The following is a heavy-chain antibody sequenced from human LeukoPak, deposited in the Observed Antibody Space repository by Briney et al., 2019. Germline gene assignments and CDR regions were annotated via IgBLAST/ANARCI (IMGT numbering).Heavy chain of an antibody. CDR1: GGSISSYY. CDR3: ARDVDYYDSSGYWYNWFDP. J-gene: IGHJ5*02. Sequence: SVTLSLTCAVSGGSISSYYWSWIREPPGKGLEWIGYIYYSGSTNYNPSLKSRVTISVDTSKNQFSLKLSSVTAADTALYYCARDVDYYDSSGYWYNWFDPWGQGTLVTVSS. V-gene: IGHV4-59*01. CDR2: IYYSGST. D-gene: IGHD3-22*01.